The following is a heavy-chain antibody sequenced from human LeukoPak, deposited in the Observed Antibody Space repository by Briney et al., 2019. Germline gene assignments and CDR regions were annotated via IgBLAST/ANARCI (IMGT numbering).Heavy chain of an antibody. J-gene: IGHJ6*03. CDR1: GFTFSDYY. CDR2: ISSSGNTI. V-gene: IGHV3-11*01. Sequence: SXXXXCXASGFTFSDYYMSWIRQAPGKGLEWISYISSSGNTIYYADSVKGRITISRENEKNSVFMQMNRLRDEDTEEYYCARGTWATLXXXXMDVWGKXTTVTVSS. D-gene: IGHD5-24*01. CDR3: ARGTWATLXXXXMDV.